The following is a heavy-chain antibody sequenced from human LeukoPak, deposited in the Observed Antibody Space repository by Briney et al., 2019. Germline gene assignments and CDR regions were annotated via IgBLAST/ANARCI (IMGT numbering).Heavy chain of an antibody. J-gene: IGHJ4*02. Sequence: GGSLRLSCAASGFTFSSSAMSWVRQAPGKGLEWVSSISGSGGSTYYAYSVKGRFTISRDNAKNSLYLQMNSLRAEDTALYYCARDREGYGDHDYWGRGTLVTVSS. CDR1: GFTFSSSA. CDR2: ISGSGGST. CDR3: ARDREGYGDHDY. D-gene: IGHD4-17*01. V-gene: IGHV3-23*01.